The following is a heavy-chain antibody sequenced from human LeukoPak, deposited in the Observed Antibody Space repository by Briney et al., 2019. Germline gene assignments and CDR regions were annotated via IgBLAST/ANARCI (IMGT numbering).Heavy chain of an antibody. CDR1: GFTFTTYA. J-gene: IGHJ3*02. V-gene: IGHV3-23*01. D-gene: IGHD2/OR15-2a*01. Sequence: PGESLRLSCAASGFTFTTYAMNWVRQAPGKGLEWVSTIDSGGSTFYADSVEGRFTISRDNSKNTLFLQMNGLRGEDTAVYYCTEDPGRVIEATTFAVGAFDIWGQGTMVTVSS. CDR3: TEDPGRVIEATTFAVGAFDI. CDR2: IDSGGST.